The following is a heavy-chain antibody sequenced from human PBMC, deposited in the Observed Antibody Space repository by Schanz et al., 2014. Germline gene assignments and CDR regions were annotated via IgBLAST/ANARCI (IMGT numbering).Heavy chain of an antibody. CDR3: AKQIHYDILTVTRN. J-gene: IGHJ4*02. CDR2: IYSGIGA. V-gene: IGHV3-NL1*01. D-gene: IGHD3-9*01. CDR1: GFTFSSYG. Sequence: QVQLVESGGGVVQFGRSLRLSCVASGFTFSSYGMHWVRQAPGKGLEWVSVIYSGIGAYYADSVKDRFTVSRDNSKNTLYLQMNSLRAEDTAVYYCAKQIHYDILTVTRNWGQGTLVTVSS.